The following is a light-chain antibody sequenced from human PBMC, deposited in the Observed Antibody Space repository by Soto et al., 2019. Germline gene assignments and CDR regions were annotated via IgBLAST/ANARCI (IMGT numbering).Light chain of an antibody. J-gene: IGKJ2*01. V-gene: IGKV1-5*03. CDR3: QQYNSYPYT. CDR2: KAS. Sequence: DIQMTQSPSTLSASVGDRVTITCRASQSISNWLAGYQQKPGKAPKLLLYKASTLQSGVPSRFSGSGSGTEFTHTISSLQPDDFATYYCQQYNSYPYTFGQGTKLEIK. CDR1: QSISNW.